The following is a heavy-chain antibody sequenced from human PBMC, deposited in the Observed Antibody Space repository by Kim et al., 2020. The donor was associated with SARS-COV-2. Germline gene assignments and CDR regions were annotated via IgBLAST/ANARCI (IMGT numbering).Heavy chain of an antibody. CDR2: INPNSGGT. D-gene: IGHD6-13*01. V-gene: IGHV1-2*06. J-gene: IGHJ6*03. Sequence: ASVKVSCKASGYTFTGYYMHWVRQAPGQGLEWMGRINPNSGGTNYAQKFQGRVTMTRDTSISTAYMELSRLRSDDTAVYYCARGGRPLGSSWYGTYYYYMDVWGKGTTVTVSS. CDR3: ARGGRPLGSSWYGTYYYYMDV. CDR1: GYTFTGYY.